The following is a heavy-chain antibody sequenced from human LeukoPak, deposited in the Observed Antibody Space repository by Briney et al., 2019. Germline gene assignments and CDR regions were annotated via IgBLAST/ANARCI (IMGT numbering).Heavy chain of an antibody. V-gene: IGHV3-21*01. CDR2: ISSSSSYI. D-gene: IGHD3-10*01. J-gene: IGHJ5*02. Sequence: GGSLRLSCAASGFTFSSYSMNWVHQAPGKGLEWVSSISSSSSYIYYADSVKGRFTISRDNAKNSLYLQMNSLRAEDTAVYYCARDPFEGSGSYLNWFDPWGQGTLVTVSS. CDR1: GFTFSSYS. CDR3: ARDPFEGSGSYLNWFDP.